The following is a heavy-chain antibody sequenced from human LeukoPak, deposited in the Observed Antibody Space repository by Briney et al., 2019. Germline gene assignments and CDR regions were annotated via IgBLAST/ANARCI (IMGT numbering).Heavy chain of an antibody. CDR1: GTSINDYY. CDR2: IYFSGHT. D-gene: IGHD5-12*01. V-gene: IGHV4-59*01. J-gene: IGHJ4*02. Sequence: SETLSLTCTVSGTSINDYYWNWIWQPPGKRLEWIGYIYFSGHTNYSPPLKSRVTMSLDAPRDHFSLQLNSVTAADTAVYYCARGHGYSGHALAYWGQGILVTVSS. CDR3: ARGHGYSGHALAY.